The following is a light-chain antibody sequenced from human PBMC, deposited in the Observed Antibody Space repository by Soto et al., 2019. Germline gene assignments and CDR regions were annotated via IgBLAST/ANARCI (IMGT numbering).Light chain of an antibody. CDR1: QSLLQTNGYTY. J-gene: IGKJ1*01. V-gene: IGKV2-28*01. Sequence: DLVMTQSPLSLPVTPGEPASISCRSSQSLLQTNGYTYLDWYLQKPGQSPQLLIYLTSIRASGVPDRFSGSGSGTEFTLKISKVEAEVVGVYYCMQSLQTPPWTFGPGTKVEFK. CDR2: LTS. CDR3: MQSLQTPPWT.